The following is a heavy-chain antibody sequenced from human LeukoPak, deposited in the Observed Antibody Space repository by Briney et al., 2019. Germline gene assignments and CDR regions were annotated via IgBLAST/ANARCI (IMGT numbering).Heavy chain of an antibody. CDR1: GFTFSSYW. Sequence: SGGSLRLSCAASGFTFSSYWMHWVRQAPGKGLVWVSRVNPQGSETSYADSVKGRFTISRDNAKDALHLQMDNLRAEDTAVYYCARARWSSTGWFLGYWGQGTLVTVSS. V-gene: IGHV3-74*01. CDR2: VNPQGSET. D-gene: IGHD6-19*01. J-gene: IGHJ4*02. CDR3: ARARWSSTGWFLGY.